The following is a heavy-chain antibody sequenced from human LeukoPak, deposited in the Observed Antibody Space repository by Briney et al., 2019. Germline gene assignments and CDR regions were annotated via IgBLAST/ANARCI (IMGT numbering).Heavy chain of an antibody. CDR1: GFTFSSYA. CDR3: ARDEPIRETGTTPASFDY. CDR2: ISYDGSNK. Sequence: GRSLGLSCAASGFTFSSYAMHWVRQAPGKGLEWVAVISYDGSNKYYADSVKGRFTISRDNSKNTLYLQMNSLRAEDTAVYYCARDEPIRETGTTPASFDYWGQGTLVTVSS. D-gene: IGHD1-1*01. J-gene: IGHJ4*02. V-gene: IGHV3-30*04.